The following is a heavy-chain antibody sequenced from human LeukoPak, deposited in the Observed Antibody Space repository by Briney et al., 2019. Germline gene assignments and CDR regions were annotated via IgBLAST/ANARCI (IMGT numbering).Heavy chain of an antibody. CDR2: LDSDGSNA. CDR1: GFTFSSYW. J-gene: IGHJ4*02. CDR3: AKESGGGGQGFDY. V-gene: IGHV3-74*01. D-gene: IGHD2-15*01. Sequence: GGSLRLPCAASGFTFSSYWMHWVRQTPGKGLVWVSRLDSDGSNARYADSVKGRFTISRDNAKTTLYLQMNSLRVEDTAVYYCAKESGGGGQGFDYWGQGTLVTVSS.